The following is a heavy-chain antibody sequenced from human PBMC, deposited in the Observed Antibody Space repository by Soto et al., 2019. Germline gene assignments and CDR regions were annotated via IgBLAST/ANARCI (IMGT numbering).Heavy chain of an antibody. CDR3: SIVTAYGMDV. D-gene: IGHD2-15*01. CDR1: GGTFSNYA. CDR2: IIPVYGTP. Sequence: QVQLEQSGGEVKKTGSSLKVSCKATGGTFSNYAISWVRQAPGHGLEWVAGIIPVYGTPNYAQRFQDRVTIIADESTTTAYMEVHSRRSEDTAIYYCSIVTAYGMDVWGPGTKVLVSS. J-gene: IGHJ6*02. V-gene: IGHV1-69*01.